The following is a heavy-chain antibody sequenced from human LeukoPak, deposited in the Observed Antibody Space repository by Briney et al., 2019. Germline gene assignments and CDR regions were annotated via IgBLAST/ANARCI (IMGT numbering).Heavy chain of an antibody. J-gene: IGHJ4*02. CDR1: GFSFTAYA. Sequence: GGSLRLSCAASGFSFTAYAMSWFRQTPGKGLEWVANIHDDGRVTNYVDSVKGRFTISRDNAKNTVYLQMNSLRAEDTAVYYCVRDWGYDSSGYWQKYFDTWGQGTLVTVSS. CDR2: IHDDGRVT. CDR3: VRDWGYDSSGYWQKYFDT. V-gene: IGHV3-7*01. D-gene: IGHD3-22*01.